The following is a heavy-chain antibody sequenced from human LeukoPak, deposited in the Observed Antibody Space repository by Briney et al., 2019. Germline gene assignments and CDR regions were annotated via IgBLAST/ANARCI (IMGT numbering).Heavy chain of an antibody. D-gene: IGHD3-10*01. CDR1: GFTFSSYW. CDR3: ARGSITMVRGVPYYYYYYMDV. Sequence: GGSLRLSCAASGFTFSSYWMSWVRQAPGRGLEWVANIKQDGSEKYYVDSVKGRFTISRDNAKNSLYLQMNSLRAEDTAVYYCARGSITMVRGVPYYYYYYMDVWGKGTAVTVSS. V-gene: IGHV3-7*01. J-gene: IGHJ6*03. CDR2: IKQDGSEK.